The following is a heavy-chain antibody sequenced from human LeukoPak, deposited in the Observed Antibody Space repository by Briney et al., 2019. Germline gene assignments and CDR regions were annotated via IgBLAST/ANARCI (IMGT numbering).Heavy chain of an antibody. CDR2: IIPIFGTA. J-gene: IGHJ5*02. V-gene: IGHV1-69*05. CDR3: AATDIVVVPAAAGAHWFDP. Sequence: SVKVSCKASGYTFTSYGISWVRQAPGQGLEWMGRIIPIFGTANYAQKFQGRVTITTDESTSTAYMELSSLRSEDTAVYYCAATDIVVVPAAAGAHWFDPWGQGTLVTVSS. CDR1: GYTFTSYG. D-gene: IGHD2-2*01.